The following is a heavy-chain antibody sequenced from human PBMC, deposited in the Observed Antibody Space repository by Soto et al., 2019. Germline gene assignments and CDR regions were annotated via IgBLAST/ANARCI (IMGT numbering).Heavy chain of an antibody. V-gene: IGHV6-1*01. CDR2: TYYRSKWYI. D-gene: IGHD1-1*01. J-gene: IGHJ6*03. Sequence: QVQLQQSGPGLVKPSQTLSLTCDISGDSVSSNSAAWNWIRQTPSRGLEWLGRTYYRSKWYINYAVSVKSRITVNPDTSKNPFSLQLNSVTPEDTAVYYCARGSWDDVTGHYYMDVWGKGTTVTVSS. CDR1: GDSVSSNSAA. CDR3: ARGSWDDVTGHYYMDV.